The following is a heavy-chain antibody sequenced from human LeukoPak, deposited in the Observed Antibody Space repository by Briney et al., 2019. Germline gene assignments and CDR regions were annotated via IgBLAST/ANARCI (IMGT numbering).Heavy chain of an antibody. J-gene: IGHJ6*02. CDR2: MYYSGST. D-gene: IGHD3-9*01. CDR3: ASPSLTGGYFGMDV. V-gene: IGHV4-59*08. CDR1: GGSIRSYY. Sequence: PSETLSLTCTVSGGSIRSYYWSWIRQPPGKGLEWIGYMYYSGSTNYNPSLKSRVSISVDTSKNQFSLRLSSVTAADTAVYFCASPSLTGGYFGMDVWGQGTTVTVSS.